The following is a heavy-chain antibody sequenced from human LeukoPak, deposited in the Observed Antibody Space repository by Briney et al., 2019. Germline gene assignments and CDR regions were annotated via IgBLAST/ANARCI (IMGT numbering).Heavy chain of an antibody. CDR2: ISSSGSTI. CDR1: GFTFSSYE. J-gene: IGHJ4*02. CDR3: ARGAARYYDSSGSWTVDY. Sequence: GGSLRLSCAASGFTFSSYEMNWVRQAPGKGLEWVCYISSSGSTIYYADSVKGRFTISRDNAKNSLYLQINSLRAEDTAVYYCARGAARYYDSSGSWTVDYWGQGTLVTVSS. V-gene: IGHV3-48*03. D-gene: IGHD3-22*01.